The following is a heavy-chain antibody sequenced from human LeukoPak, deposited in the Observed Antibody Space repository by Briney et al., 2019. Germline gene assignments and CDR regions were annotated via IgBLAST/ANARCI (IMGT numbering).Heavy chain of an antibody. J-gene: IGHJ4*02. V-gene: IGHV1-3*01. CDR1: GYTFTSYA. CDR3: ARAHDGDLWFGISDY. CDR2: INAGNGNT. D-gene: IGHD3-10*01. Sequence: ASVKVSCKASGYTFTSYAMHWVRQAPGQRLEWMGWINAGNGNTKYSQKFQGRVTITRDTSASTAYMELSSLRSEDTAVYYCARAHDGDLWFGISDYWGQGTLVTVSS.